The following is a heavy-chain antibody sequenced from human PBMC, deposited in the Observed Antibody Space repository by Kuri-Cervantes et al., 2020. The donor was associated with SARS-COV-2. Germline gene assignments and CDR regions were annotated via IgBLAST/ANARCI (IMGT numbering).Heavy chain of an antibody. CDR2: ISGSGGST. J-gene: IGHJ4*02. D-gene: IGHD5-12*01. CDR1: GLTFSSYA. V-gene: IGHV3-23*01. CDR3: AKIQTGYSGYDAGY. Sequence: GGSLRLSCAAFGLTFSSYAMSWVRQTPGKGLEWVSTISGSGGSTYYADSVKGRFTISRDNSKNTPFLQMNSLRADDTAVYYCAKIQTGYSGYDAGYWGQGTLVTVSS.